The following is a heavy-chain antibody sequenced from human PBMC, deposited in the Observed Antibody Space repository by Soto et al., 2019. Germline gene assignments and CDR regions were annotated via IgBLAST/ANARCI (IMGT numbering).Heavy chain of an antibody. CDR1: GGTFSSYA. V-gene: IGHV1-69*13. Sequence: WASVKVSCKASGGTFSSYAISWVRQAPGQGLEWMGGIIPIFGTANYAQKFQGRVTITADESTSTAYMELSSLRSEDTAVYYCAGGALRSGWSENWFDPWGQGTLVTVSS. J-gene: IGHJ5*02. D-gene: IGHD6-19*01. CDR3: AGGALRSGWSENWFDP. CDR2: IIPIFGTA.